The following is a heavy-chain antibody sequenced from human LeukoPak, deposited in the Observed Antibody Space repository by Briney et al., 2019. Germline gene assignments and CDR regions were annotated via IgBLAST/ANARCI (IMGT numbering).Heavy chain of an antibody. V-gene: IGHV3-23*01. CDR3: AKDSKYYYGSGRNWFDP. CDR2: ISGSGGST. D-gene: IGHD3-10*01. J-gene: IGHJ5*02. CDR1: GFTFSSHA. Sequence: GGSLRLSCAPSGFTFSSHAMSWVRHAPGKGLEWVSAISGSGGSTYYADSVKGRFTISRDNSKNTLYLQMNSLRAEDTAVYYCAKDSKYYYGSGRNWFDPWGQGTLVTVSS.